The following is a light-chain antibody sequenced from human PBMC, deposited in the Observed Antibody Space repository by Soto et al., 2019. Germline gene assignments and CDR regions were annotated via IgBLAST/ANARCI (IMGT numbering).Light chain of an antibody. CDR3: QQYGSSGT. CDR1: QSVSNNY. J-gene: IGKJ1*01. V-gene: IGKV3-20*01. Sequence: IVLTQSPGTLCXXXGXXXTXXXRASQSVSNNYLAWYQQKPGQAPRLLIYGASNRATGIPDRFSGSGSGTDFTLTISRLEPEDFAVYYCQQYGSSGTFGQGTKVDIK. CDR2: GAS.